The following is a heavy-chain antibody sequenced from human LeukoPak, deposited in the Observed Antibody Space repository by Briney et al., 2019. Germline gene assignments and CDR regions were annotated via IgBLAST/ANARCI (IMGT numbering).Heavy chain of an antibody. CDR3: ARGGNALDY. D-gene: IGHD4-23*01. V-gene: IGHV4-59*01. Sequence: PSETLSLTCTVSGGSISTYYWSWIRQPPGKGLGWIGSFYYTGSTNYNPSLRSRVTISLDTSKNQISLRLSSVTAADTAVYYCARGGNALDYWGQGALVTVSS. CDR1: GGSISTYY. J-gene: IGHJ4*02. CDR2: FYYTGST.